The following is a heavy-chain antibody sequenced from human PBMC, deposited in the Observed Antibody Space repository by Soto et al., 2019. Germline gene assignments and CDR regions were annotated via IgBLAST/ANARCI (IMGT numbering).Heavy chain of an antibody. CDR1: GGSISSYY. CDR2: FYYSGST. Sequence: SETLSLTCTVSGGSISSYYWSWIRQPPGKGLEWIGYFYYSGSTNYNPSLKSRVTISVDTSKNQFSLKLSSVTAADTAVYYCARGFGVTTNPPGHWGQGTLVTVS. J-gene: IGHJ4*02. D-gene: IGHD4-17*01. V-gene: IGHV4-59*01. CDR3: ARGFGVTTNPPGH.